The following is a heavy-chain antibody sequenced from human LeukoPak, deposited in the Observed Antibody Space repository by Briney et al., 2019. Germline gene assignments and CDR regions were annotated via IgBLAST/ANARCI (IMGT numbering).Heavy chain of an antibody. CDR1: GFTFSTYT. Sequence: GGSLRLSCSASGFTFSTYTMNWARQAPGKGLEWVSYISSGSSTIYYADSVKGRFTISRDNAKNSLYLQMNSLGAEDTAVYYCAELGITMIGGVWGKGTTVTISS. J-gene: IGHJ6*04. CDR3: AELGITMIGGV. V-gene: IGHV3-48*01. D-gene: IGHD3-10*02. CDR2: ISSGSSTI.